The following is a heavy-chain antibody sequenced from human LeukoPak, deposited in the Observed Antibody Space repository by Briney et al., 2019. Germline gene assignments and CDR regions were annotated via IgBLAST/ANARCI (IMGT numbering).Heavy chain of an antibody. CDR3: GRHTTSTYDY. D-gene: IGHD1-26*01. Sequence: SETLSLTCSVSGGSISSSHSYWGWIQQSPGKGLEWIGSVYYRGSTYYSPSLKTRVTISLDTSKNQFSLKLNSVTAADTAMYYCGRHTTSTYDYWGQGTLVTVSS. J-gene: IGHJ4*02. CDR2: VYYRGST. CDR1: GGSISSSHSY. V-gene: IGHV4-39*07.